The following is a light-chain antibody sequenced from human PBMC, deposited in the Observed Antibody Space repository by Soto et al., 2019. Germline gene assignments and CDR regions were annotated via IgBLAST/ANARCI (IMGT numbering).Light chain of an antibody. J-gene: IGKJ5*01. V-gene: IGKV3-11*01. CDR1: QIVSNY. CDR2: DAS. Sequence: EIVLTQSPATLSLSPGERATLSCRASQIVSNYLGWYQQKPGQAPRLLIYDASNRATAIPARFSGSGSGTDFTRTISSLEPEDFAVYYCQKSGTFGQGTRLEIK. CDR3: QKSGT.